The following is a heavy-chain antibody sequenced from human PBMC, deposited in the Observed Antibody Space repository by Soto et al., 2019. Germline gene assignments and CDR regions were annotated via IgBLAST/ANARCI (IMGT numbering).Heavy chain of an antibody. Sequence: QVQLQESGPGLVKPSETLSLTCTVSGGSVSSGRYYWSWIRQPPGKGLEWIGYIYYSGSTNYNPSLKSRVTISVDTSKNQFSLKLSSVTAADTAVYYCARIKQWLIAGWGQGTLVTVSS. J-gene: IGHJ4*02. V-gene: IGHV4-61*01. CDR1: GGSVSSGRYY. D-gene: IGHD6-19*01. CDR3: ARIKQWLIAG. CDR2: IYYSGST.